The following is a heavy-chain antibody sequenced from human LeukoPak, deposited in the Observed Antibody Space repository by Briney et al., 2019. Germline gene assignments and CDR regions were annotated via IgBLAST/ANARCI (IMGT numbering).Heavy chain of an antibody. CDR2: MNPNSGGT. CDR1: GYTFTGYY. V-gene: IGHV1-2*02. J-gene: IGHJ5*02. Sequence: ASVKVSCKASGYTFTGYYMHWVRQAPGQGLEWMGWMNPNSGGTNYAQKFQGRVTMTRDTSISTAYMELSRLRSDDTAVYYCARGDDFWSGYYTYNWFDPWGQGTLVTVSS. CDR3: ARGDDFWSGYYTYNWFDP. D-gene: IGHD3-3*01.